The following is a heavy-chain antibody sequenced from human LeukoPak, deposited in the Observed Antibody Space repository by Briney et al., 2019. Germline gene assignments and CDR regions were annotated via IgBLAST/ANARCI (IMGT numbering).Heavy chain of an antibody. J-gene: IGHJ5*02. Sequence: GASVKVSCKASGYTFTSYGISWVRQAPGQGLEWMGWISAYNGNTNYAQKLQGRVTMTTDTSTSTAYMELRSLRSDDTAVYYCARRVFGVAATQSWFDPWGQGTLVSVSS. D-gene: IGHD2-15*01. V-gene: IGHV1-18*01. CDR3: ARRVFGVAATQSWFDP. CDR2: ISAYNGNT. CDR1: GYTFTSYG.